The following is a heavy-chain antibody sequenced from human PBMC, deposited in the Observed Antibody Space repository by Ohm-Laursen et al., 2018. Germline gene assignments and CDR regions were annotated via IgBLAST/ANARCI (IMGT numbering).Heavy chain of an antibody. V-gene: IGHV1-2*02. J-gene: IGHJ4*02. D-gene: IGHD6-19*01. CDR2: INPNSGGT. Sequence: ASVKASCKASGYTFTGYYMHWVQQAPGQGLEWMGWINPNSGGTNYAQKFQGRVTMTRDTSISTAYMELTSLRSDDTAVYHCAANGYGTGWYYGSSDYWGQGTLVTVSS. CDR3: AANGYGTGWYYGSSDY. CDR1: GYTFTGYY.